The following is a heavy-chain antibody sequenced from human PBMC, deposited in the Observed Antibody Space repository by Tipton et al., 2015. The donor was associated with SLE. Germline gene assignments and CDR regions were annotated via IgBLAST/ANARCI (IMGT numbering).Heavy chain of an antibody. CDR1: GGSISSYY. CDR3: ASYSGYDSLFDY. CDR2: IYTSGST. D-gene: IGHD5-12*01. V-gene: IGHV4-4*08. J-gene: IGHJ4*02. Sequence: TLSLTCTVSGGSISSYYWSWIRQPPGKGLAWIGYIYTSGSTNYNPSLKSRVTISVDTSKNQFSLKLSSVTAADTAVYYCASYSGYDSLFDYWGQGTLVTVSS.